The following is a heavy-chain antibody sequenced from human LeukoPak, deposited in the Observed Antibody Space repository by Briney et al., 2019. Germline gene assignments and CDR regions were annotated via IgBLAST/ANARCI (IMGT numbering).Heavy chain of an antibody. V-gene: IGHV3-48*01. Sequence: GGSLRLSCSASGFTFSTYWMSWVRQAPGKGLEWVSYISSSSGTINYADSVKGRFTISRDNAKNSLYLQMNSLRAEDTAVYYCARGLDYWGQGTPVTVSS. CDR3: ARGLDY. CDR1: GFTFSTYW. CDR2: ISSSSGTI. J-gene: IGHJ4*02.